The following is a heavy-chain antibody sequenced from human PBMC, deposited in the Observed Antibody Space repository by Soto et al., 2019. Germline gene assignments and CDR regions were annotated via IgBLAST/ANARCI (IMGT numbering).Heavy chain of an antibody. CDR1: GFTFDDYA. V-gene: IGHV3-9*01. Sequence: EVQLAESGGGLVQPGRSLRLSCAASGFTFDDYAMHWVRQAPGKGLEWVSGISWNSGSIGYADSVKGRFTISRDNAKNSLYLRKNSLRAEDTALYYCAHADGIVGALSWGQGTLVTVSS. CDR2: ISWNSGSI. CDR3: AHADGIVGALS. J-gene: IGHJ5*02. D-gene: IGHD1-26*01.